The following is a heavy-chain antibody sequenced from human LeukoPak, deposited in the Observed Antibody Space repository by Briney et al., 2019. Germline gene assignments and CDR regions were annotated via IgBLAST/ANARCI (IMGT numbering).Heavy chain of an antibody. V-gene: IGHV1-18*04. CDR3: ARAFYIAAAEDY. CDR1: GYTFTSYG. D-gene: IGHD6-13*01. CDR2: ISAYNGNT. Sequence: ASVKVSCKASGYTFTSYGISWVRQAPGQGLEWMGWISAYNGNTNYAQELHGRVTMTTDTSTSTAYMELRSLRSDDTAVYYCARAFYIAAAEDYWGQGTLVTVSS. J-gene: IGHJ4*02.